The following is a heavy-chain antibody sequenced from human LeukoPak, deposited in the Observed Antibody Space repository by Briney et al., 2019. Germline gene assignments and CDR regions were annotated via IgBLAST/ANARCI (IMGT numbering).Heavy chain of an antibody. CDR3: AREAVSFVAVAKDGYFDF. CDR2: ISAYKDFT. V-gene: IGHV1-18*01. CDR1: GYTFNSFG. J-gene: IGHJ4*02. Sequence: ASVNVSCKTSGYTFNSFGITWLRQAPGQGLEWLGWISAYKDFTSHAQKFQDRIIMTTDTSTTTAYMELTNLKSDDTAVYYCAREAVSFVAVAKDGYFDFWGQGTLVTVSS. D-gene: IGHD6-19*01.